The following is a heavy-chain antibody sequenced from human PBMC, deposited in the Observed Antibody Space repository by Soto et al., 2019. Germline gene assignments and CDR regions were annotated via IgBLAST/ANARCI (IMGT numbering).Heavy chain of an antibody. J-gene: IGHJ6*02. V-gene: IGHV3-30*18. CDR1: GFTFSSYG. CDR3: AKDLGPDYERGYYYYGMDV. CDR2: ISYDGSNK. Sequence: QVQLVESGGGVVQPGRSLRLSCAASGFTFSSYGMHWVRQAPGKGLEWVAVISYDGSNKYYADSVKGRFTISRDNSKNTLYLQMNSLRAEDTAVYYCAKDLGPDYERGYYYYGMDVWGQGTTVTVSS. D-gene: IGHD4-17*01.